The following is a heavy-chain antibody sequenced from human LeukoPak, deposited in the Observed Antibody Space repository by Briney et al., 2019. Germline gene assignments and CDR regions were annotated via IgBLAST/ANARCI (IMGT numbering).Heavy chain of an antibody. D-gene: IGHD3-10*01. Sequence: SVKVSFKASGGTFSSYAISWVRQAPGQGLEWMGGIIPIFGTANYAQKFQGRVTITADESTSTAYMELSSLRSEDTAVYYCARDYLESYGSGNNWFDPWGQGTLVTVSS. V-gene: IGHV1-69*13. CDR3: ARDYLESYGSGNNWFDP. J-gene: IGHJ5*02. CDR2: IIPIFGTA. CDR1: GGTFSSYA.